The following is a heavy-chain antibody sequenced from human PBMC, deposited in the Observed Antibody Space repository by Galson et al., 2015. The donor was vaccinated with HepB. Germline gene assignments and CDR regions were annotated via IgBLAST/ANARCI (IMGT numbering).Heavy chain of an antibody. Sequence: SLRLSCAASGFTFSSYGMHWVRQAPGKGLEWVAFIRYDGSNKYYADSVKGRFTISRDNSKNTLYLQMNSLRAEDTAVYYCAKAPNYYGSGSWFDPWGQGTLVTVSS. V-gene: IGHV3-30*02. J-gene: IGHJ5*02. CDR1: GFTFSSYG. D-gene: IGHD3-10*01. CDR2: IRYDGSNK. CDR3: AKAPNYYGSGSWFDP.